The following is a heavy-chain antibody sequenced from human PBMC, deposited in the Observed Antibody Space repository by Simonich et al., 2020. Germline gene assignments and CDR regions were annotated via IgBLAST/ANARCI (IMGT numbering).Heavy chain of an antibody. CDR3: ARGGLADRRIVYYYYMDV. Sequence: QVQLVQSGAEVKKPGSSVKVSCKASGGTFSSYAISWVRQAPGQGLAWMGGIIPINGRANYAQKCQGRVTITAEKSTSTAYMELSSLRSEDTAVYYCARGGLADRRIVYYYYMDVWGKGTTVTVSS. CDR1: GGTFSSYA. J-gene: IGHJ6*03. V-gene: IGHV1-69*06. D-gene: IGHD2-15*01. CDR2: IIPINGRA.